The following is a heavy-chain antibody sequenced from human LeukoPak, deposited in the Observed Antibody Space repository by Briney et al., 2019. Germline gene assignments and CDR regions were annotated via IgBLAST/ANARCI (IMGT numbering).Heavy chain of an antibody. J-gene: IGHJ4*02. D-gene: IGHD6-19*01. CDR3: ARYSSGFLDS. CDR1: GYTLASYG. V-gene: IGHV3-33*01. CDR2: IWSDGSNK. Sequence: SCKASGYTLASYGISWVRQAPGKGLEWVAVIWSDGSNKYYADSVKGRFTISRDNSKNTLYLQMNSLRAEDTAVYYCARYSSGFLDSWGQGTLVTVSS.